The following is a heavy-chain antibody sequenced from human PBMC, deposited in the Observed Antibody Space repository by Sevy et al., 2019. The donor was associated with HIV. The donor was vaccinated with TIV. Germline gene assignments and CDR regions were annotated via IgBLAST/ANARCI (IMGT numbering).Heavy chain of an antibody. CDR1: GGSISSYY. CDR2: IYTSGST. D-gene: IGHD5-18*01. CDR3: AREDVDTFSVDY. Sequence: SETLSLTCTVSGGSISSYYWSWIRQPAGKGLEWIGRIYTSGSTTYNPSLKSRVTMSVDTSKNQFSLKLSSVTAADTAVYYCAREDVDTFSVDYWGQGTLVTVSS. V-gene: IGHV4-4*07. J-gene: IGHJ4*02.